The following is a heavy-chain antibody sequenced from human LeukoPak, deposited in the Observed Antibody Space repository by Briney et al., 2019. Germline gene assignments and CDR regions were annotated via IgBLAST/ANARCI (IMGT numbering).Heavy chain of an antibody. CDR1: GGTFSSYA. V-gene: IGHV1-69*05. Sequence: SVKVSRKASGGTFSSYAISWVRQAPGQGLEWMGRIIPIFGTANYAQKFQGRVTITTDESTSTAYMELSSLRSEDTAVYYCARAGGYSYGFDYWGQGTLVTVSS. D-gene: IGHD5-18*01. CDR2: IIPIFGTA. J-gene: IGHJ4*02. CDR3: ARAGGYSYGFDY.